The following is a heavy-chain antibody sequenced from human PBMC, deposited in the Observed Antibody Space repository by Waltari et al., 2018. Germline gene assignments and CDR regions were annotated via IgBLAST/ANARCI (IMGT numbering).Heavy chain of an antibody. J-gene: IGHJ4*02. CDR1: GGSISSYY. Sequence: QVQLQESGPGLVKPSETLSLTCTVSGGSISSYYWSWIRQPPGKGLEWIGYIYYSGSTNYNPSLKSRVTISVDTSKNQFSLKLSSVTAADTAVYYCAREHSSSSYFDYWGQGTLVTVSS. CDR2: IYYSGST. V-gene: IGHV4-59*01. D-gene: IGHD6-13*01. CDR3: AREHSSSSYFDY.